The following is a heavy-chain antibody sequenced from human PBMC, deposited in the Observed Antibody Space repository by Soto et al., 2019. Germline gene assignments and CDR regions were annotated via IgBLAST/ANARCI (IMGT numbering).Heavy chain of an antibody. J-gene: IGHJ6*03. CDR1: GFTFSSYS. V-gene: IGHV3-48*01. CDR3: ARRARYGSGSYSHYYYYYMDV. Sequence: AGSLRLSCAASGFTFSSYSMNWVRQAPGKGLEWVSYISSSSSTIYYADSVKGRFTISRDNAKNSLYLQMNSLRAEDTAVYYCARRARYGSGSYSHYYYYYMDVWGKRTTVTVSS. D-gene: IGHD3-10*01. CDR2: ISSSSSTI.